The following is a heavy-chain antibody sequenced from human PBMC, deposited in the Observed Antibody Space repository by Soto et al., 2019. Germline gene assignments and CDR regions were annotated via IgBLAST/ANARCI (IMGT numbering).Heavy chain of an antibody. D-gene: IGHD3-10*01. J-gene: IGHJ6*02. CDR3: ARWTGSGMDV. Sequence: QVQLVQSGAEEKKPGASVKVSCKASGYTFTSYAMHWVRQAPGQRLEWMGWINAGNGNTKYSQKFQGRVTITRDTSASTAYMELSSLRSADTSVYSCARWTGSGMDVWGQGTTVTVSS. CDR1: GYTFTSYA. V-gene: IGHV1-3*05. CDR2: INAGNGNT.